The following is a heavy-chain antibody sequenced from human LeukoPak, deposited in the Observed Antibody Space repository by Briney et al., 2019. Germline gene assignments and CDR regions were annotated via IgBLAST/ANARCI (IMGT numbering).Heavy chain of an antibody. J-gene: IGHJ4*02. CDR3: ARIPEPTSGFDY. CDR2: ISYDGSNK. V-gene: IGHV3-30*04. CDR1: GFTFSSYA. Sequence: TGGSLRLSCAASGFTFSSYAMHWVRQAPGKGLEWVAVISYDGSNKYYADSVKGRFTISRDNSKNTLYLQMNSLRAEDTAVYYCARIPEPTSGFDYWGQGTLVTVSS. D-gene: IGHD1-14*01.